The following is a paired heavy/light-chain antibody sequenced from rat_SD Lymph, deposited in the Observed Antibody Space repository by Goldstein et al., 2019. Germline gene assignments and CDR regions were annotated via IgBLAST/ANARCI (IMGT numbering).Light chain of an antibody. CDR3: QQHHDYPLT. V-gene: IGKV12S39*01. CDR2: DAS. CDR1: EDIYSN. Sequence: DIQMTQSPASLSASLGETVTIECLASEDIYSNLAWYQQKPGKSPQLLIYDASSLQDGVPSRFSGSESGTQYSLEINSLQSEDAATYFCQQHHDYPLTFGSGTKLEIK. J-gene: IGKJ5*01.
Heavy chain of an antibody. CDR2: ISSSSSYI. J-gene: IGHJ2*01. CDR3: ARGRLYYYNY. V-gene: IGHV5-34*01. D-gene: IGHD1-1*01. Sequence: EVQLVESGGGLVQPGRSLKLSCLASGFTFSNYGMNWIRQAPGKGLEWVASISSSSSYIYYADTVKGRFTISRDNAKNTLYLQMTSLRSEDTALYYCARGRLYYYNYWGQGVMVTVSS. CDR1: GFTFSNYG.